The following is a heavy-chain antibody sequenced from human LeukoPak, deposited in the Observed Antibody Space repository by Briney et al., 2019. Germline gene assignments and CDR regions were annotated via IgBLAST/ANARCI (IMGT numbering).Heavy chain of an antibody. D-gene: IGHD4-17*01. J-gene: IGHJ4*02. Sequence: GGFLRLSCAASGFIFSDYYISWIRQAPGKGLEWVSDVSSSSTYTHYSDSVKGRFTISRDNAKNSLYLQMNSLRAEDTAVYYCARLPRAYGDYYFDHWGQGTLVTVSS. CDR1: GFIFSDYY. V-gene: IGHV3-11*06. CDR3: ARLPRAYGDYYFDH. CDR2: VSSSSTYT.